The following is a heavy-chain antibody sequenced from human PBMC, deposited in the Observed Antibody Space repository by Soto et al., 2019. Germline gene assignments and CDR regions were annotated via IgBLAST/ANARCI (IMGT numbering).Heavy chain of an antibody. V-gene: IGHV3-7*03. J-gene: IGHJ4*02. CDR2: TSPDGSEL. CDR3: TRGVGYVDY. CDR1: GFTFQSSW. Sequence: EVQLVESGGGWFQPGGSLRLSCAASGFTFQSSWLSWVRQAPGKAPEWVANTSPDGSELYYVDSVKGRFTISRDNATNSLFLQMNILRDEDKVVYYCTRGVGYVDYWGQGTLVTVSS.